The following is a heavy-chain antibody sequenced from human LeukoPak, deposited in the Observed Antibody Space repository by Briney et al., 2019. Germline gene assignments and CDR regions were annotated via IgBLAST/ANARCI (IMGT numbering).Heavy chain of an antibody. CDR3: ARRRVPAATASNWFDP. Sequence: ASMKVSCKASGYTFTSYAMNWVRQAPGQGLEWMGWINTNTGNPTYAQGFTGRFVFSLDTSVSTAYLQISSLKAEDTAVYYCARRRVPAATASNWFDPWGQGTLVTVSS. V-gene: IGHV7-4-1*02. CDR2: INTNTGNP. CDR1: GYTFTSYA. J-gene: IGHJ5*02. D-gene: IGHD2-2*01.